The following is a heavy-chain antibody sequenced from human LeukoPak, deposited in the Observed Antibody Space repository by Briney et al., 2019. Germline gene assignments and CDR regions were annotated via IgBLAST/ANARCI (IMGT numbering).Heavy chain of an antibody. CDR3: ARGKLKYQFDY. CDR1: DDSITMYY. Sequence: PSETLSLTCSVSDDSITMYYWTWIRQPPGKGLEWIGYVDHTGSTNFNPSLNGRVSISRDTTKNLFSLKLSSVTAADTAVYYCARGKLKYQFDYWGQGTLVTVSS. V-gene: IGHV4-59*01. CDR2: VDHTGST. J-gene: IGHJ4*02. D-gene: IGHD4-23*01.